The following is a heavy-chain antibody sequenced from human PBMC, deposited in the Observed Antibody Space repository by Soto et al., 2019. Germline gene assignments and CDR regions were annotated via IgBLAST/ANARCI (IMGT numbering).Heavy chain of an antibody. CDR1: GGSISSYY. CDR3: ARGKGPDSSGYHYYYYGMDV. D-gene: IGHD3-22*01. CDR2: IYYSGST. J-gene: IGHJ6*02. V-gene: IGHV4-59*01. Sequence: SETLSLTCTVSGGSISSYYWSWIRQPPGKGLEWIGYIYYSGSTNYNPSLKSRVTISVDTSKNQFSLKLSSVTAADTAVYYCARGKGPDSSGYHYYYYGMDVWGQGTTVTVSS.